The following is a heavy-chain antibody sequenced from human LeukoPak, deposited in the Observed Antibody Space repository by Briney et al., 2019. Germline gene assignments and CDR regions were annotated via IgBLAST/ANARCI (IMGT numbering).Heavy chain of an antibody. CDR1: GLPFSTYS. CDR2: IPSNSGKV. D-gene: IGHD1-14*01. Sequence: AGGSVRLSCEASGLPFSTYSMIWLPQAPGKGLEWLSYIPSNSGKVNYANSVKSRFTLTRENARSSLYLQMDSLTVEDTAVYFCARGSPYHEGHWGQGTLVTVS. CDR3: ARGSPYHEGH. J-gene: IGHJ4*01. V-gene: IGHV3-48*01.